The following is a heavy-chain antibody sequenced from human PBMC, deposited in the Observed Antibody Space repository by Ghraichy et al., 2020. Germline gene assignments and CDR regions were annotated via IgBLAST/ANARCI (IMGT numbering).Heavy chain of an antibody. CDR1: GFSFNIYS. Sequence: GGSLRLSCVASGFSFNIYSMNWVRQAPGKGLEWIAYIRTSPGAVYYADSVEGRFTISSDNGKNSLYLQMNSLRDEDTAVYYCARDHRYAFDIWGQGTVVTVSS. CDR2: IRTSPGAV. J-gene: IGHJ3*02. CDR3: ARDHRYAFDI. V-gene: IGHV3-48*02.